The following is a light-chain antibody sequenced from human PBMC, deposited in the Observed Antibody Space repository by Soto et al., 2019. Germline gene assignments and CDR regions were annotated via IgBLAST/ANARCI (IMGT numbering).Light chain of an antibody. J-gene: IGKJ4*01. CDR1: QGIGDT. CDR2: DTS. CDR3: QPYNNWPLT. V-gene: IGKV3-15*01. Sequence: VMRQSPSTLSVYPEEGASLSCRASQGIGDTLAWYQHKPGQTPRLLIYDTSTRATGVPTRFSGSRSGAEFTLTINSLQSEDFAVYYCQPYNNWPLTFGGGTKVDIK.